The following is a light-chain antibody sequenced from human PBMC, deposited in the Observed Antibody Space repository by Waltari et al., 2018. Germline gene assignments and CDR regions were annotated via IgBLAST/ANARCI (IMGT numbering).Light chain of an antibody. CDR1: QSVSSY. CDR2: AAS. Sequence: EIVLTQSPANLSLSPGERATLSCRASQSVSSYLAWYQQKPGQAPRLLIYAASSRATGIPARFSGSGSGTDFTLTISSLEPEDFAVYYCQQRSNWPLTFGGGTKVEIK. CDR3: QQRSNWPLT. V-gene: IGKV3-11*01. J-gene: IGKJ4*01.